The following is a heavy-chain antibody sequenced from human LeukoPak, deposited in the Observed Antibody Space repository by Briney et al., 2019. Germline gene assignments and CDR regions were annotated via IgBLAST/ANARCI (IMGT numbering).Heavy chain of an antibody. V-gene: IGHV3-23*01. D-gene: IGHD6-19*01. CDR3: AGGSGWVTDS. J-gene: IGHJ4*02. Sequence: GGSLRLSCAASGCTFSDYYMSWIRQAPGKGLEWVSTISASGGSTYYADSVKGRFTISRDNSKNTLYLQMNSLRAEDTAVYFCAGGSGWVTDSWGQGTLVTVS. CDR2: ISASGGST. CDR1: GCTFSDYY.